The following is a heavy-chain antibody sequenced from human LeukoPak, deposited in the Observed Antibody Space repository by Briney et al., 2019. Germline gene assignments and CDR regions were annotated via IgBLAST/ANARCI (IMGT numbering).Heavy chain of an antibody. D-gene: IGHD3-10*01. J-gene: IGHJ4*02. Sequence: GGSLRLSCAASGFTFSSYAMSWVRQAPGKGLEWVSAISGSGGSTCYADSVKGRFTISRDNSKNTLYLQMNSLRAEDTAVYYCAKAVTMVRGVSNYWGQGTLVTVSS. CDR1: GFTFSSYA. V-gene: IGHV3-23*01. CDR2: ISGSGGST. CDR3: AKAVTMVRGVSNY.